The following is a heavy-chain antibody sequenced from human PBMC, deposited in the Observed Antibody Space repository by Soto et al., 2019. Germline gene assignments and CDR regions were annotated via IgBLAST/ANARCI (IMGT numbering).Heavy chain of an antibody. CDR1: GYTFNSYG. Sequence: QVQLVQSGVEVKKPGASVKVSCKASGYTFNSYGISWVRQAPGQGLEWLGWISTYNGNTQYAQKLQGRVTMTTDTPTYIAYMELRSLRSDDTAVYYCARSGRAGYYYFNMDVCGQGTTVTVSS. J-gene: IGHJ6*02. V-gene: IGHV1-18*01. CDR2: ISTYNGNT. D-gene: IGHD3-10*01. CDR3: ARSGRAGYYYFNMDV.